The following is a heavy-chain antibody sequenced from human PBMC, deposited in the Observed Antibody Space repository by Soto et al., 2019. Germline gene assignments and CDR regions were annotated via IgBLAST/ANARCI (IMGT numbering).Heavy chain of an antibody. CDR3: ARDNDRPQLGGNYYYILDV. V-gene: IGHV1-69*12. CDR1: GGTFRNSA. CDR2: IMPIFRTP. D-gene: IGHD1-1*01. J-gene: IGHJ6*02. Sequence: QVQLEQSGAEVKQPGSSVKVSCKASGGTFRNSAISWVRQAPGQGLEWMGGIMPIFRTPDYAQKFQGRVTITADESTTTAYMELSGLRSDDTAVYYCARDNDRPQLGGNYYYILDVWGQGTTVTVSS.